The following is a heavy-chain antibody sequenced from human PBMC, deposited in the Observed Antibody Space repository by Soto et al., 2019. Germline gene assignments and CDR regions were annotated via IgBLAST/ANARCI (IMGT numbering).Heavy chain of an antibody. CDR3: AEEAVAGTWYYYYGMDV. V-gene: IGHV3-23*01. Sequence: HPGGSLRLSCAASGFTFSSYAMSWVRQAPGKGLEWVSAISGSGGSTYYADSVKGRFTISRGNSKNTLYLQINSLRAEDTAVYYCAEEAVAGTWYYYYGMDVWGQGTTVTVSS. CDR2: ISGSGGST. J-gene: IGHJ6*02. CDR1: GFTFSSYA. D-gene: IGHD6-19*01.